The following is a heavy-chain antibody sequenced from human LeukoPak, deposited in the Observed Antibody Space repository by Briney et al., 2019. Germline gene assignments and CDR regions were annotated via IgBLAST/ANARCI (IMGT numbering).Heavy chain of an antibody. D-gene: IGHD3-10*01. V-gene: IGHV4-34*01. Sequence: PSETLSLTCAVYGGSFSGYYWSWIRLPPGKGLEWIGEINHSGSTNYNPSLKSRVTISVDTSKNQFSLKLSSVTAADTAVYYCARASHYYGSGSSYFDYWGQGTLVTVSS. CDR1: GGSFSGYY. J-gene: IGHJ4*02. CDR3: ARASHYYGSGSSYFDY. CDR2: INHSGST.